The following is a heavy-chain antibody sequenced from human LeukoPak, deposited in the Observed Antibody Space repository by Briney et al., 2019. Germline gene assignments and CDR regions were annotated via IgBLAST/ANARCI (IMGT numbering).Heavy chain of an antibody. J-gene: IGHJ6*03. V-gene: IGHV1-69*15. D-gene: IGHD2-21*02. CDR1: GGTFSSYA. CDR2: IIPIFGTA. Sequence: SVRVSCKASGGTFSSYAISWVRQAPGQGLEWMGRIIPIFGTANYAQKFQGRVKTTPDESTSTAYMELSSLRSEDTAVYSCATVYCGDDCGSDYYYYMDVWGKGTTVTVSS. CDR3: ATVYCGDDCGSDYYYYMDV.